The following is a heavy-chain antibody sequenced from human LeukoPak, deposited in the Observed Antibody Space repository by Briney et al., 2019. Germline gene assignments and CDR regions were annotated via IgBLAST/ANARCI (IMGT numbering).Heavy chain of an antibody. Sequence: GGSLRLSCAASGFTFSNAWMSWVRQAPGKGLEWVGRIKSKTDGGTTDYAAPVKGRFTISRDNAKNSLYLQMNSLRAEDTALYHCARAKRYFDWSSGSWFDPWGQGTLVTVSS. CDR2: IKSKTDGGTT. CDR1: GFTFSNAW. CDR3: ARAKRYFDWSSGSWFDP. D-gene: IGHD3-9*01. J-gene: IGHJ5*02. V-gene: IGHV3-15*05.